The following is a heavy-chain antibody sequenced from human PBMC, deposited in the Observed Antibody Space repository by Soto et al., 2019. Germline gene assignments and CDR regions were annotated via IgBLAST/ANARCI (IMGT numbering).Heavy chain of an antibody. CDR3: ARDGYCSGGSCPHDAFDI. J-gene: IGHJ3*02. Sequence: ASVKVSCKASGYTFTSYGISWVRQAPGQGLEWMGWISAYNGNTNYAQKLQGRVTMTTETSTSTAYMELRSLRSDDTAVYYCARDGYCSGGSCPHDAFDIWGQGTMVTVSS. CDR2: ISAYNGNT. D-gene: IGHD2-15*01. CDR1: GYTFTSYG. V-gene: IGHV1-18*01.